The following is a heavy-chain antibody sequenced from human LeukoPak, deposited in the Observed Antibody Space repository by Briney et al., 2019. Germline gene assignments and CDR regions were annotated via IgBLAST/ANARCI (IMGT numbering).Heavy chain of an antibody. Sequence: SVKVSCKASGGTFSSYAISWVRQAPGQGLEWMGGIIPIFGTANYAQKFQGRVTITADESTSTAYMELSSLRSEDTAVYYCAREITIFGVVRLTRYFDYWGQGTLVTVSS. V-gene: IGHV1-69*13. CDR3: AREITIFGVVRLTRYFDY. CDR2: IIPIFGTA. D-gene: IGHD3-3*01. CDR1: GGTFSSYA. J-gene: IGHJ4*02.